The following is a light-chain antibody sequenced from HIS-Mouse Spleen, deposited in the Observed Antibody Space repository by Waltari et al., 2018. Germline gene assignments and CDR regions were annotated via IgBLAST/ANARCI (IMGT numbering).Light chain of an antibody. CDR3: QQYNSYSKLT. CDR2: KAS. V-gene: IGKV1-5*03. CDR1: KSSSSR. Sequence: DIQITQSPPPLSASVGDRATFPCRPSKSSSSRLAWYQQKPGKAPKLLIYKASSLESGVASRFSGSGSGTEFTLTISSLQPDDFATYYCQQYNSYSKLTFGGGTKVEIK. J-gene: IGKJ4*01.